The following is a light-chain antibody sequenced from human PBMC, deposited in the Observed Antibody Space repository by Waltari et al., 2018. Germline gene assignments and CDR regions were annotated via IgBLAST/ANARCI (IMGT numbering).Light chain of an antibody. CDR3: CSYAGSYTSYV. CDR1: SSDVGGSKH. J-gene: IGLJ1*01. Sequence: QSALTQPRSVSGSPGQSVTIPCTGTSSDVGGSKHVPWDQQPPGKAPKLMIYDVNKRPSGVPDRFSGSKSGNTASLTISGLQAEDEADYYCCSYAGSYTSYVFGTGTKVTVL. V-gene: IGLV2-11*01. CDR2: DVN.